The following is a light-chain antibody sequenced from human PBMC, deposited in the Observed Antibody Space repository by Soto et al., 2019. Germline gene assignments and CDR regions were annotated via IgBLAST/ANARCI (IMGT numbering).Light chain of an antibody. CDR2: GAS. CDR1: QSVSSN. J-gene: IGKJ4*01. CDR3: QQYDNWLT. Sequence: EIVMTQSPATLSVSPGERATLSCRASQSVSSNLAWYQQKPGQAPRLLIYGASTRATGIPATFSGSGSGTVIYLTISRLQSEDFAVYYCQQYDNWLTFGGGTKVEIK. V-gene: IGKV3-15*01.